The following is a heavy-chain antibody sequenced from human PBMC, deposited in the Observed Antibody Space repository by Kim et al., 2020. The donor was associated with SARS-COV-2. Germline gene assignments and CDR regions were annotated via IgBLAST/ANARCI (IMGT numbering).Heavy chain of an antibody. CDR3: ARDALEFWNYFSYYYYYMDV. D-gene: IGHD1-7*01. J-gene: IGHJ6*03. Sequence: RFTISRDNSKNTLYLQMNSRRAEDTAVYYCARDALEFWNYFSYYYYYMDVWGKGTTVTVSS. V-gene: IGHV3-30*01.